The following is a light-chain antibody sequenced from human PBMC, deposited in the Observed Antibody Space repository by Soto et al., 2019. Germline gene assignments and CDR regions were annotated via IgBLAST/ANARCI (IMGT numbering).Light chain of an antibody. CDR3: SSYTSSTDYV. J-gene: IGLJ1*01. CDR2: EVS. CDR1: SSDVGTYNY. V-gene: IGLV2-14*01. Sequence: QSVLTQPASVSGTPGQSITISCTGTSSDVGTYNYVSWYQRHPGKAPKLIIYEVSNRPSGVSNRFSGSKSGNTASLTISGLQAEDEADYYCSSYTSSTDYVFGTGTQVTVL.